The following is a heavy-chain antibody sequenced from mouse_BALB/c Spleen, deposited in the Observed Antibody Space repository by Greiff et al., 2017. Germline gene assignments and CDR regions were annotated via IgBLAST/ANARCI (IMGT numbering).Heavy chain of an antibody. CDR2: ISSGGGST. J-gene: IGHJ3*01. CDR3: ARDGYYKIFAY. D-gene: IGHD2-3*01. V-gene: IGHV5-12-1*01. Sequence: EVKLMESGGGLVKPGGSLKLSCAASGFAFSSYDMSWVRQTPEKRLEWVAYISSGGGSTYYPDTVKGRFTISRDNAKNTLYLQMSSLKSEDTTMYYCARDGYYKIFAYWGQGTLVTVSA. CDR1: GFAFSSYD.